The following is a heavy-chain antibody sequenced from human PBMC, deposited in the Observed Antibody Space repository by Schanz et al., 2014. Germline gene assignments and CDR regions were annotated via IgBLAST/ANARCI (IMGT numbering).Heavy chain of an antibody. D-gene: IGHD3-10*02. CDR3: ARDKVTTLGYYGMDV. V-gene: IGHV4-59*01. CDR1: GGSISSYY. Sequence: QVQLQESGPGLVKPSETLSLTCTVSGGSISSYYWNWIRQPPWKGREWIRYVYYTGSTTYNPSLKSRVTISVVQSKRQFSLKMSSVTAADTAVYYCARDKVTTLGYYGMDVWGQGTTVTVSS. CDR2: VYYTGST. J-gene: IGHJ6*02.